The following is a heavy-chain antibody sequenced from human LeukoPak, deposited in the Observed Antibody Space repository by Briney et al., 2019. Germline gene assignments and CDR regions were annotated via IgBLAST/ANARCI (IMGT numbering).Heavy chain of an antibody. CDR3: AKGLVYDY. D-gene: IGHD6-6*01. CDR1: GLTFSSYA. CDR2: IWYDGSNK. V-gene: IGHV3-33*06. J-gene: IGHJ4*02. Sequence: GGSLRLSCAASGLTFSSYAMNWVRQAPGKGLEWVAVIWYDGSNKYYADSVKGRFTISRDNSKNTLYLQMNSLRVEDTAVYYCAKGLVYDYWGQGTLVTVSS.